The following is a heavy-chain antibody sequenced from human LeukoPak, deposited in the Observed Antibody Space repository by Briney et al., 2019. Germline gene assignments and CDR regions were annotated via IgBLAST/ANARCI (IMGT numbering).Heavy chain of an antibody. D-gene: IGHD6-13*01. Sequence: SETLSLTCTVSGGSISSSSYYWGWIRQPPGKGLEWIGSIYYSGSTYYNPSLKSRVTISVDTSKNQFSLKLSSVTAADTAVYYCARDGGLIAAGAGYAFDIWGQGTMVTVSS. CDR2: IYYSGST. V-gene: IGHV4-39*07. J-gene: IGHJ3*02. CDR1: GGSISSSSYY. CDR3: ARDGGLIAAGAGYAFDI.